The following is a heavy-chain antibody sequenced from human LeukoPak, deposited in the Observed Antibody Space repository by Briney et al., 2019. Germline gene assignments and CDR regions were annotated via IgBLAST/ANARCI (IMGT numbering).Heavy chain of an antibody. V-gene: IGHV3-30*02. CDR1: GFTFSSYG. Sequence: GGSLRLSCAASGFTFSSYGMHWVRQAPGKGLEWVAFIQYDGSNKYYADSVKGRFTISRDNSKNTLYLQMNSLRAEDTAVYYCAKDRRSITMIAADPRGYWGQGTLVTVSS. J-gene: IGHJ4*02. D-gene: IGHD3-22*01. CDR3: AKDRRSITMIAADPRGY. CDR2: IQYDGSNK.